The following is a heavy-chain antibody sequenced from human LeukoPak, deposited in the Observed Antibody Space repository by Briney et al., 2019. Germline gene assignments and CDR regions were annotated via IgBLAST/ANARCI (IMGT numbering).Heavy chain of an antibody. CDR3: ARASIHRKVVTPAVDY. D-gene: IGHD4-23*01. V-gene: IGHV4-30-4*01. CDR2: IYYSGST. J-gene: IGHJ4*02. CDR1: GGSISSGDYY. Sequence: PSETLSLTCTVSGGSISSGDYYWSWIRQPPGKGLEWIGYIYYSGSTYYNPSLKSRVTISVDTSKNQFSLKLSSVTAADTAVYYCARASIHRKVVTPAVDYWGQGTLVTVSS.